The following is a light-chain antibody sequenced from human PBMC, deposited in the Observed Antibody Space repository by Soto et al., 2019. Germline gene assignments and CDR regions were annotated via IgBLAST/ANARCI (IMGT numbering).Light chain of an antibody. V-gene: IGKV1-39*01. J-gene: IGKJ5*01. CDR3: QQSYSTPPT. CDR1: HDISTF. CDR2: EAS. Sequence: DIQLTQSPSLLSASIGDRVTITCRASHDISTFLAWYQQKPGKAPKLLIYEASTLQSGVPSRFSGSGSGTDFTLTISSLQPEDFATYYCQQSYSTPPTFGQGTRLEIK.